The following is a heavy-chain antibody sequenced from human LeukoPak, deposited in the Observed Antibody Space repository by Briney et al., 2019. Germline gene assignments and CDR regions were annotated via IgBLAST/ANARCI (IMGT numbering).Heavy chain of an antibody. D-gene: IGHD3-9*01. CDR2: ISSSSYI. J-gene: IGHJ4*02. V-gene: IGHV3-21*01. CDR3: ARDWEDILTGYSRYYFDY. Sequence: GGSLRLSCAASGFTFSSYSMNWVRQAPGKGLEWVSSISSSSYIYYADSVKGRFTISRDNAKNSLYLQMNSLRAEDTAVYYCARDWEDILTGYSRYYFDYWGQGTLVTVSS. CDR1: GFTFSSYS.